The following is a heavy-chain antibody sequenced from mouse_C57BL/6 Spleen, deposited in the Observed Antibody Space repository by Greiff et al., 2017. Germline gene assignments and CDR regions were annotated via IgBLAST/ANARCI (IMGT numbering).Heavy chain of an antibody. Sequence: EVMLVESGGGLVKPGGSLKLSCAASGFTFSSYAMSWVRQTPEKRLEWVATISDGGSYTYYPDNVKGRFTISRDNAKNNLYRQMSHLKSEDTAMYYCAREGRYYGSSTGYFDVWGTGTTVTVSS. D-gene: IGHD1-1*01. CDR1: GFTFSSYA. CDR2: ISDGGSYT. V-gene: IGHV5-4*01. J-gene: IGHJ1*03. CDR3: AREGRYYGSSTGYFDV.